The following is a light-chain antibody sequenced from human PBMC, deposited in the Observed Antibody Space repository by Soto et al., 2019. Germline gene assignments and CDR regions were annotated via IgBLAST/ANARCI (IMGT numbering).Light chain of an antibody. CDR1: SSVVGSYNL. Sequence: SVLTQPASVSGSPGQSITISCTGTSSVVGSYNLVSWYQQHPGKAPKLMIYEGSKRPSGVSNRFSGSKSGNTASLTISGLQAEDEADYYCCSYAGSSTLVFGGGTKVTVL. V-gene: IGLV2-23*01. CDR3: CSYAGSSTLV. CDR2: EGS. J-gene: IGLJ2*01.